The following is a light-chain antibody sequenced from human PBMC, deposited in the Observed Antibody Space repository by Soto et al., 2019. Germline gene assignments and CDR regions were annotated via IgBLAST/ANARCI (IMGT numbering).Light chain of an antibody. CDR3: QQYDSYPIT. CDR1: QGIATW. Sequence: DIPMTQSPSSLSASVGDRVTITCRASQGIATWLAWYQQRPGKAPKSLIYAASRLQGGVPSRFSGSGSGTDFTLTISSLQPEDFATYFCQQYDSYPITFGQGTRLEIK. V-gene: IGKV1D-16*01. CDR2: AAS. J-gene: IGKJ5*01.